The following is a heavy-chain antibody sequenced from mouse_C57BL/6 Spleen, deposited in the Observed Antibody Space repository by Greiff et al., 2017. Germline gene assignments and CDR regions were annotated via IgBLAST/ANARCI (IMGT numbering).Heavy chain of an antibody. D-gene: IGHD2-2*01. J-gene: IGHJ3*01. V-gene: IGHV3-6*01. CDR1: GYSITSGYY. CDR2: ISYDGSN. CDR3: ARGYGYDGAWFAY. Sequence: EVHLVESGPGLVKPSQSLSLTCSVTGYSITSGYYWNWIRQFPGNKLEWMGYISYDGSNNYNPSLKNRISITRDTSKNQFFLKLNSVTTEDTATYYCARGYGYDGAWFAYWGQGTLVTVSA.